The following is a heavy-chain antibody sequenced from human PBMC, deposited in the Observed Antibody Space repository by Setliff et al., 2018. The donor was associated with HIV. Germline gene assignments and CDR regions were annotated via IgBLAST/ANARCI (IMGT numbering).Heavy chain of an antibody. J-gene: IGHJ4*02. Sequence: SETLSLTCTVSGGSIRGYYWSWLRQPPGKGLEWIGYVFYTGSTTYSPSLKSRLTISVDTSQHQFSLKLTSMTAADTAVYYCARQVPIPGVAVTPIDFWGQGILVTVSS. CDR3: ARQVPIPGVAVTPIDF. V-gene: IGHV4-59*08. CDR2: VFYTGST. D-gene: IGHD3-22*01. CDR1: GGSIRGYY.